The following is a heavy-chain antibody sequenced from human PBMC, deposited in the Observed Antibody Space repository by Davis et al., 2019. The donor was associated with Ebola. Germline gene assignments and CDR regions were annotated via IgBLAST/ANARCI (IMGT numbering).Heavy chain of an antibody. CDR1: GGSISSYY. Sequence: PSETLSLTCTVSGGSISSYYWSWIRQPAGKGLEWIGRIYTSGSTNYNPSLKSRVTISVDTSKNQFSLKLSSVTAADTAVYYCARQAYDYVWGSYRPDAFDIWGQGTMVTVSS. V-gene: IGHV4-4*07. J-gene: IGHJ3*02. CDR2: IYTSGST. CDR3: ARQAYDYVWGSYRPDAFDI. D-gene: IGHD3-16*02.